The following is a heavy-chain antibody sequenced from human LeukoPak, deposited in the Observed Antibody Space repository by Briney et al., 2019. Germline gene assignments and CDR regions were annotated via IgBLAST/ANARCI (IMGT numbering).Heavy chain of an antibody. CDR3: ARVLGTGWYFDS. D-gene: IGHD2-8*02. CDR2: ISAYNGNT. V-gene: IGHV1-18*01. CDR1: GYTFTSYG. Sequence: ASVKVSCKASGYTFTSYGIIWVRQAPGQGLEWMGWISAYNGNTNYAQNLQGRVTMTTDTSTTTAYVELRSLRYEDTAVYYCARVLGTGWYFDSWGQGTLVTVSS. J-gene: IGHJ4*02.